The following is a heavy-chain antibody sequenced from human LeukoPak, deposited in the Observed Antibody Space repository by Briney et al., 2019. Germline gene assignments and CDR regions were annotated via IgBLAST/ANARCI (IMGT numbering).Heavy chain of an antibody. D-gene: IGHD1-1*01. Sequence: GGSLRLSCAASGFTFSAYWMSWVRQAPGRGLEWVANINQNGSERYYVDSVKGRFTISRDNAKNSLYLQMNSLRAEDTAVYYCTRDKQQLDDYWGQGTLVTVSS. V-gene: IGHV3-7*05. CDR3: TRDKQQLDDY. J-gene: IGHJ4*02. CDR1: GFTFSAYW. CDR2: INQNGSER.